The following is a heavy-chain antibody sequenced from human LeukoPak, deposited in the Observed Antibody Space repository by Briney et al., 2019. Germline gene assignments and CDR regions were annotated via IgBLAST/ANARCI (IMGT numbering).Heavy chain of an antibody. J-gene: IGHJ4*02. V-gene: IGHV3-23*01. Sequence: PGGSLRLSCAASEFTSSSDVMSWVRQAPGKGLEWVSAISGNGASTHYADSVKGRFTISRDNSKNTLYLQMNSLIAEDTALYYCARGARIVEPTRQIHGDYWGQGTLVTVSS. D-gene: IGHD1-26*01. CDR1: EFTSSSDV. CDR3: ARGARIVEPTRQIHGDY. CDR2: ISGNGAST.